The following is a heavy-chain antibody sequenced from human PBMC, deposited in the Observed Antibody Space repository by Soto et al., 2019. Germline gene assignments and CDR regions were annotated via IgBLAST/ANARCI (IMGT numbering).Heavy chain of an antibody. J-gene: IGHJ6*02. CDR3: AMSSSFPRYYYYYGMDV. CDR1: GYTLTSYD. D-gene: IGHD6-13*01. V-gene: IGHV1-8*01. CDR2: MNPNSGNT. Sequence: GASVKVSCKASGYTLTSYDINWVRQATGQGLEWMGWMNPNSGNTGYAQKFQGRVTMTRNTSISTAYMELSSLRSEDMAVYYCAMSSSFPRYYYYYGMDVWGQGTTVTVSS.